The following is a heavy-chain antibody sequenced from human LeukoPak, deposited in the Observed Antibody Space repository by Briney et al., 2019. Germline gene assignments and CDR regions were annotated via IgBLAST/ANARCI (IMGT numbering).Heavy chain of an antibody. D-gene: IGHD5-12*01. Sequence: GGSLRLSCAASGFTSSSYAMTWVRQGPGKGLEWVSDISGGGGSTYYADSVKGRFTISRDNSKNTLYLQMHSLRAEDTAVYYCAIYSGYGTSAFDIWGQGTMVTVSS. CDR3: AIYSGYGTSAFDI. CDR1: GFTSSSYA. J-gene: IGHJ3*02. V-gene: IGHV3-23*01. CDR2: ISGGGGST.